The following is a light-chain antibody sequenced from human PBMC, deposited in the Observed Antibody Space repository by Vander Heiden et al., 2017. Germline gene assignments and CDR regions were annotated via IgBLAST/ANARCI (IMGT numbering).Light chain of an antibody. CDR3: RQSYNSPYT. J-gene: IGKJ2*01. CDR2: AAS. V-gene: IGKV1-39*01. CDR1: QSISTY. Sequence: DIQVTQSPASLSASLGDEVAITCRTSQSISTYLNWYQQRPGKAPKLLVSAASTLQSGVSSRFAGFGSGTDFTLTISSLQPEDFGTYFCRQSYNSPYTFGQGTQLQIK.